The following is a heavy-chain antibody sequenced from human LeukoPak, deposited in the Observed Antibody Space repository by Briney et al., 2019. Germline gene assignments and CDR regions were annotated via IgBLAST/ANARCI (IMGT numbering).Heavy chain of an antibody. CDR2: IIPIPGIA. D-gene: IGHD1-7*01. CDR1: GGTFSSYA. Sequence: SVKVSCKASGGTFSSYAISWVRQAPGQGLEWMGRIIPIPGIANYAQKFQGRVTITADKSTSTAYMELSSLRSEDTAVYYCARALITGTTGMDVWGQGTTVTVSS. V-gene: IGHV1-69*04. J-gene: IGHJ6*02. CDR3: ARALITGTTGMDV.